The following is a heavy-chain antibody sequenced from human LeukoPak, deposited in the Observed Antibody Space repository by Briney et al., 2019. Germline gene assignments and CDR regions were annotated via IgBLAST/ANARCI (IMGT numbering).Heavy chain of an antibody. CDR1: GFAFDDYG. CDR2: ISWNGGST. D-gene: IGHD3-10*01. V-gene: IGHV3-20*04. J-gene: IGHJ6*02. Sequence: PGGSLRLSCAASGFAFDDYGMSWVRQAPGKGLEWVSGISWNGGSTGYADSVKGRFTISRDNAKNSLYLQMNSLIAEDTAFYYCARGNNTFYYYGSVSVYGMDVWGQGTTVTVSS. CDR3: ARGNNTFYYYGSVSVYGMDV.